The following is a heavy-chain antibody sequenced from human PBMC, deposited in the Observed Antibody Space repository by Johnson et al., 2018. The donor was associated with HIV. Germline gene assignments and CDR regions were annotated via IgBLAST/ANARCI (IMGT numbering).Heavy chain of an antibody. D-gene: IGHD6-19*01. CDR3: ARVSGWYEKGAFDI. CDR2: IKQDGSEK. Sequence: VQLVESGGGLVKPGGSLRLSCAASGLTFSNAWMNWVRQAPGKGLEWVANIKQDGSEKYYVDSVKGRFTISRDNAKNSLYLQMNSLRAEDTAVYYCARVSGWYEKGAFDIWGQGTMVTVSS. CDR1: GLTFSNAW. J-gene: IGHJ3*02. V-gene: IGHV3-7*01.